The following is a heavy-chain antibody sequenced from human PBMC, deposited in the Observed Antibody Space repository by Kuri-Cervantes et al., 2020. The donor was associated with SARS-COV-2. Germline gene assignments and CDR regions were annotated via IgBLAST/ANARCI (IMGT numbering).Heavy chain of an antibody. V-gene: IGHV1-18*01. CDR2: ISAYNGNT. Sequence: ASVKVSCKASGYTFTSYGISWVQQAPGQGLEWMGWISAYNGNTNYAQKLQGRVTMTTDTSTGTAYMELKSLRSDDTAVYYCARALVVPSANWFDPWGQGTLVTVSS. CDR1: GYTFTSYG. J-gene: IGHJ5*02. CDR3: ARALVVPSANWFDP. D-gene: IGHD2-2*01.